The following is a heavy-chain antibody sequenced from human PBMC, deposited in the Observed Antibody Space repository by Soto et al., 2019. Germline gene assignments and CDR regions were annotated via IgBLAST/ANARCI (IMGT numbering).Heavy chain of an antibody. V-gene: IGHV3-23*01. J-gene: IGHJ4*02. CDR2: ISGSGGST. Sequence: EVQLLESGGGLVQPGGSLRLSCAASGFTFSSYAMSWVRQAPGKGLEWVSAISGSGGSTYYADSVKGRFTISRDNSKNTLYLQMNSLRAEDSAVYYCAKVGSSSWYYFDYWGQGTLVTVSS. CDR1: GFTFSSYA. CDR3: AKVGSSSWYYFDY. D-gene: IGHD6-13*01.